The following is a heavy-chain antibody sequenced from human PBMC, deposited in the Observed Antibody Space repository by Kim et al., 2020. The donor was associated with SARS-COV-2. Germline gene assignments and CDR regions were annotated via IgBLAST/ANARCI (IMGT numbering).Heavy chain of an antibody. D-gene: IGHD2-15*01. J-gene: IGHJ6*02. CDR3: ASGRRGGYYYGMDV. V-gene: IGHV3-30*01. Sequence: ADAVKGRFTISRDNSKNTLYLQMNRLRAEDTAVYYCASGRRGGYYYGMDVWGQGTTVTVSS.